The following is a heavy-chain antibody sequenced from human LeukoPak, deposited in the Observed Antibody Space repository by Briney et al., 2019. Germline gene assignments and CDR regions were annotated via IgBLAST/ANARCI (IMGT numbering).Heavy chain of an antibody. D-gene: IGHD3-3*01. CDR3: AVEVVTSGFDAFDF. Sequence: GESLKISCQASGYSFTNYWIGWVRQMPGKGLEWVGIIYPGDSDTRYTPSLQGQVTMSADKSISTAYLQWSSLKASDTAIYYCAVEVVTSGFDAFDFWGQGTMVTVSS. CDR1: GYSFTNYW. V-gene: IGHV5-51*01. J-gene: IGHJ3*01. CDR2: IYPGDSDT.